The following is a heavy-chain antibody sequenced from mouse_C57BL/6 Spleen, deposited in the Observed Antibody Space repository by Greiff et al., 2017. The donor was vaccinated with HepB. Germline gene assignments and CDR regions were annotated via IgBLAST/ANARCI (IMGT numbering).Heavy chain of an antibody. CDR1: GFTFSDYY. J-gene: IGHJ2*01. CDR3: AREALLFYYFDY. D-gene: IGHD2-10*01. V-gene: IGHV5-16*01. CDR2: INYDGSST. Sequence: EVKLVESEGGLVQPGSSMKLSCTASGFTFSDYYMAWVRQVPEKGLEWVANINYDGSSTYYLDSLKSRFIISRDNAKNILYLQMSSLKSEDTATYYCAREALLFYYFDYWGQGTTLTVSS.